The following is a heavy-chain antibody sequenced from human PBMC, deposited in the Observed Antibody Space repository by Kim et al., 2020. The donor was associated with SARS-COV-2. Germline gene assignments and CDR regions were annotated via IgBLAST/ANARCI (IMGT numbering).Heavy chain of an antibody. Sequence: VKGRFTISRDNYKGTMYLEMHSLRAEDTAVYYCTRDPSYDFIWGTYRHFDSWGQGTLVTVSS. V-gene: IGHV3-23*01. CDR3: TRDPSYDFIWGTYRHFDS. J-gene: IGHJ4*02. D-gene: IGHD3-16*02.